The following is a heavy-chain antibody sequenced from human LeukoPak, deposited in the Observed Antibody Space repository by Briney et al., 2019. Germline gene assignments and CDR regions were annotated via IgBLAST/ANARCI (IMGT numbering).Heavy chain of an antibody. Sequence: SETLSLTCTVSGGAINSGGYYWSWIRQHPGKGLEWIGYIYYSGSTFYNPSLKSRVTISLDTSKNHFSLKLSSVTAADTAVYYRANALAAASYWGQGTLVTVSS. CDR3: ANALAAASY. D-gene: IGHD6-13*01. J-gene: IGHJ4*02. CDR2: IYYSGST. V-gene: IGHV4-31*03. CDR1: GGAINSGGYY.